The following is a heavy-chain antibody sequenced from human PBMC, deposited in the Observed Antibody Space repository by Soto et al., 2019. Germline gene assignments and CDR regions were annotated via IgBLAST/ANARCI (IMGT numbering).Heavy chain of an antibody. D-gene: IGHD2-2*01. CDR2: IYYSGST. CDR3: ARVHQCRGFYFDY. Sequence: SETLSLTCTVSGGSISSYYWSWIRQPPGKGLEWIGYIYYSGSTNYNPSLKSRVTISVDTSKNQFSLKLSSVTAADTAVYYCARVHQCRGFYFDYWGQGTLVTVSS. V-gene: IGHV4-59*01. CDR1: GGSISSYY. J-gene: IGHJ4*02.